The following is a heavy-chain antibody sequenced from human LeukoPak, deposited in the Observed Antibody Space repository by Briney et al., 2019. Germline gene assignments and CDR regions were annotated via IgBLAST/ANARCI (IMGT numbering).Heavy chain of an antibody. V-gene: IGHV4-59*08. D-gene: IGHD3-16*01. CDR3: ARPRGEFHYYAFDI. J-gene: IGHJ3*02. Sequence: PSETLSLTCTVSGGSIISYYWSWIRQPPGKGLDWIGYIYYSGNTNYNPSLKSRVTMSVDTSKNQLSLKLSSVTAADTAVYYCARPRGEFHYYAFDIWGHGTMVTVSS. CDR2: IYYSGNT. CDR1: GGSIISYY.